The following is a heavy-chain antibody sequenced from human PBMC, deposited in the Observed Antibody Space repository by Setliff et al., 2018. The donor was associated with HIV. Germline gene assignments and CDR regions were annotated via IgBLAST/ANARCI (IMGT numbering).Heavy chain of an antibody. V-gene: IGHV3-53*01. CDR1: GLTDTYNC. D-gene: IGHD3-22*01. J-gene: IGHJ4*02. CDR2: IYAGGST. CDR3: AKELAASGLGYFDS. Sequence: PGGSLRLSCAASGLTDTYNCMSWVRQAPGKGLEWVSVIYAGGSTFYADSVKGRFTISRDNSKNTVYLQMNSLRAEDTAEYYCAKELAASGLGYFDSWGRGILVTVSS.